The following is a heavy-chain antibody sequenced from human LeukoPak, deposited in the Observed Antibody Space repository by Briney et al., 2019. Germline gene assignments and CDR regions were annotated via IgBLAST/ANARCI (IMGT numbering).Heavy chain of an antibody. D-gene: IGHD3-10*01. CDR1: GGSISSGSYY. J-gene: IGHJ5*02. Sequence: SETLSLTCTVSGGSISSGSYYWSWIRQPAGKGLEWIGRIYTSGSTNYNPSLKSRVTISVDTSKNQFSLKLSSVTAADTAVYYCARGMSIAMVRGVIHGWFDPWGQGTLVTVSS. CDR2: IYTSGST. V-gene: IGHV4-61*02. CDR3: ARGMSIAMVRGVIHGWFDP.